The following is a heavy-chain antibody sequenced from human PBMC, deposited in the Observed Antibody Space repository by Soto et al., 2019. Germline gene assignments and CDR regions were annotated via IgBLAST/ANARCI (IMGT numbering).Heavy chain of an antibody. CDR1: GDSISSYY. CDR2: ISYSGST. D-gene: IGHD4-17*01. Sequence: SETLSLTCTVSGDSISSYYWNWIRQPPGKGPEWTGYISYSGSTNYNPSLKSRVTISVDTSKNQFSLNLSSVTAADTAVFYCARLFTADYVYYYYYGIDVWGQGTTVTVSS. V-gene: IGHV4-59*08. J-gene: IGHJ6*02. CDR3: ARLFTADYVYYYYYGIDV.